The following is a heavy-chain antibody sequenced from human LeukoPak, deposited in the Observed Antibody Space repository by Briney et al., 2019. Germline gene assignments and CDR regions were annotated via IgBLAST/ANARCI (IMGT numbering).Heavy chain of an antibody. Sequence: GGSLRLSCAASGFTFSRYSMNWVRQAPGKGLEWVSYISSSSRNIHYADSVRGRFTISRDNAKNSLFLQMNSLRVEDTAVYYCVRDDYGYNVRVNWGQGTLVTVSS. CDR3: VRDDYGYNVRVN. J-gene: IGHJ4*02. D-gene: IGHD4-17*01. CDR2: ISSSSRNI. CDR1: GFTFSRYS. V-gene: IGHV3-48*01.